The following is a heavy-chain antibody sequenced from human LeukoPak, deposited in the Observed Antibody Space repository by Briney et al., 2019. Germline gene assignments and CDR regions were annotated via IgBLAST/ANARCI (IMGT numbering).Heavy chain of an antibody. CDR2: IRGSGGTT. V-gene: IGHV3-48*02. CDR1: GFTFSRYS. Sequence: PGGSLRLSCAASGFTFSRYSMNWVRQAPGKGLEWVSYIRGSGGTTYYADSVKGRFTISRDNAKNSLHLQLNSLRDEDTAVYYCVRDPDALDYWGQGTLVTVSS. J-gene: IGHJ4*02. CDR3: VRDPDALDY.